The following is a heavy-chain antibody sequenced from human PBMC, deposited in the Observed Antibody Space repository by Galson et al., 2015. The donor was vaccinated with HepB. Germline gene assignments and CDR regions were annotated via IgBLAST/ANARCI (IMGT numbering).Heavy chain of an antibody. V-gene: IGHV3-66*02. CDR2: IYSGGSK. CDR3: ARVRGGDESYYYSAGMDV. J-gene: IGHJ6*02. Sequence: SLRLSCAASGITVSGDYIAWVRQAPGKGLEWVSIIYSGGSKYYADSVEGRFTISRDISTNTVPLQMNSLSGEDTAIYYCARVRGGDESYYYSAGMDVWGQGTTVAVSS. D-gene: IGHD3-16*01. CDR1: GITVSGDY.